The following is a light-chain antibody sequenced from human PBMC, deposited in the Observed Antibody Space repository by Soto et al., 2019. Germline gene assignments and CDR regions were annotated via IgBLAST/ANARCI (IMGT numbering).Light chain of an antibody. CDR2: WAS. J-gene: IGKJ4*01. V-gene: IGKV4-1*01. CDR1: QSALYNPNNKNY. CDR3: QQYYSTPLT. Sequence: DTAPTHSPDSMAVPLLETSTINCKSTQSALYNPNNKNYLAWYQQKLGQPPKLLIYWASTRESGVPDRFSGSGSGTDFTLTISSLQAEDVAVYYCQQYYSTPLTLGGGTKVDIK.